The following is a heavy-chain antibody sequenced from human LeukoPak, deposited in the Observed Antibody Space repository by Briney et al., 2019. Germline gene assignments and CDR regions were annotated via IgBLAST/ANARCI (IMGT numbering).Heavy chain of an antibody. CDR3: ARGPTTRGYYYYYGMDV. V-gene: IGHV3-30-3*01. CDR1: GLTFSSHW. D-gene: IGHD4-11*01. J-gene: IGHJ6*02. CDR2: ISYDGSNK. Sequence: GGSLRLSCAASGLTFSSHWMHWVRQAPGKGLEWVAVISYDGSNKYYADSVKGRFTISRDNSKNTLYLQMNSLRAEDTAVYYCARGPTTRGYYYYYGMDVWGQGTTVTVSS.